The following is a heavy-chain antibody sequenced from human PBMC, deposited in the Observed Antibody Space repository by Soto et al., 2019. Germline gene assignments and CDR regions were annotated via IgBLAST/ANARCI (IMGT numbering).Heavy chain of an antibody. CDR2: IIPIFGTA. CDR3: ARDLKGSGSYPFNYYYYFGMDV. V-gene: IGHV1-69*06. Sequence: GASVKVSCKASGGTFSSYAISWVRQAPGQGLEWMGGIIPIFGTANYAQKFQGRVTITADKSTSTAYRELSSLRSEDTAVYYCARDLKGSGSYPFNYYYYFGMDVWGHGTTVTVSS. J-gene: IGHJ6*02. D-gene: IGHD3-10*01. CDR1: GGTFSSYA.